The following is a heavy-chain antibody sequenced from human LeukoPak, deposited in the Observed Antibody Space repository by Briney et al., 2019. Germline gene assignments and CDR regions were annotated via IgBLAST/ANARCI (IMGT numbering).Heavy chain of an antibody. CDR3: ARHDTTNGAFDI. V-gene: IGHV4-59*08. CDR2: ICYSGSS. J-gene: IGHJ3*02. CDR1: GGSISSYY. Sequence: SETLSLTCTVSGGSISSYYWSWIRQPPGKGLEWIGYICYSGSSNYNPSLKSRVTISVDTSKNQFSLKLSSVTAADTAVYYCARHDTTNGAFDIWGQGTMVTVSS. D-gene: IGHD1-1*01.